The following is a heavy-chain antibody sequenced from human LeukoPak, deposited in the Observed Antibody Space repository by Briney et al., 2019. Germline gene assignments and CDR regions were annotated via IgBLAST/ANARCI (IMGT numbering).Heavy chain of an antibody. CDR3: AKDLYYDSSGYYVPFDY. CDR1: GFTFSSYG. V-gene: IGHV3-23*01. J-gene: IGHJ4*02. CDR2: MRGSGGNT. D-gene: IGHD3-22*01. Sequence: PGGSLRLSCAASGFTFSSYGMSWVRQAPGKGLGWVSSMRGSGGNTYYADSVKGRFTISRDNSKNTLDLQMNSLRAEDTAVYYCAKDLYYDSSGYYVPFDYWGQGTLVTVSS.